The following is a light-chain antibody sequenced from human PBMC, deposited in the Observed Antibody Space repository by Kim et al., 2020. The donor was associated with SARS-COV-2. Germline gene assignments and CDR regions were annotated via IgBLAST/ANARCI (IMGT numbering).Light chain of an antibody. CDR1: QSVLYSSNNKNY. J-gene: IGKJ1*01. CDR3: QQYYDTARM. V-gene: IGKV4-1*01. CDR2: WAS. Sequence: DIVMTQSPDSLAVSLGERATIKCKSSQSVLYSSNNKNYLAWYQKKPGQPPKLLIYWASIRESGVPDRFSGSGSGTDFTLTISSLQTEDVAVYYCQQYYDTARMFGQGTKVDIK.